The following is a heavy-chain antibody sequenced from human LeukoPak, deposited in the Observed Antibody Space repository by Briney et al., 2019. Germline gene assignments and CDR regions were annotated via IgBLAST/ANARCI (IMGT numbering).Heavy chain of an antibody. Sequence: PSETLSLTCTVSGGSISSYYWSWIRQPPGKGLEWIGYIYYSGSTNYNPSLKSRATISVDTSKNQFSLKLRSVTAADTAVYYCASRGNDFWSGQYGMDVWGQGTTVTVSS. D-gene: IGHD3-3*01. CDR2: IYYSGST. J-gene: IGHJ6*02. CDR1: GGSISSYY. V-gene: IGHV4-59*08. CDR3: ASRGNDFWSGQYGMDV.